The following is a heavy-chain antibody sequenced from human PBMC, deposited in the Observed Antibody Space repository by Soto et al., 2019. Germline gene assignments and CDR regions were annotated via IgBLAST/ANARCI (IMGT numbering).Heavy chain of an antibody. V-gene: IGHV1-18*04. CDR1: GYTFSDYG. J-gene: IGHJ4*02. Sequence: VQLVQSGAEVKKPGASVKVSCKASGYTFSDYGISWVRQAPGQGLEWMGSISVFNGKTDYAQKLRGRVTLTTDTSTTTAYMELRSLRSDDTAVYYCARGGISGYSGVYWGQGTLVTVSS. CDR3: ARGGISGYSGVY. D-gene: IGHD3-22*01. CDR2: ISVFNGKT.